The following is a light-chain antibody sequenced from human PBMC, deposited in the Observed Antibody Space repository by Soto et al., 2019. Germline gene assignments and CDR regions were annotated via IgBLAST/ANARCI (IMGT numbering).Light chain of an antibody. CDR3: QQYFTSPWT. J-gene: IGKJ1*01. CDR1: QTILDRSKNKYY. CDR2: WAS. V-gene: IGKV4-1*01. Sequence: DIVMTQSPDSLAVSLGERATFNCKSSQTILDRSKNKYYLAWYQQKSGQPPKLLIYWASLREPGVPDRFTGRGSGTDFTLTISSLQAEDVAVYYCQQYFTSPWTFGQGTKVEI.